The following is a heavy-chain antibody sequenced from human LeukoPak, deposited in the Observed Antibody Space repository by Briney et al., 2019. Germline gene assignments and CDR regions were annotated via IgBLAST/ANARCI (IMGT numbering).Heavy chain of an antibody. V-gene: IGHV3-7*01. CDR2: IKQDGSEK. D-gene: IGHD3-10*01. Sequence: GGSLRLSCAVYGFTFSSYWMSWVRQAPGKGLEWVANIKQDGSEKYYVDSVKGRFTISRDNAKDSLYLQMNSLRAEDTAVYYCARVMPKGSTFDYWGQGTLVTVSS. CDR1: GFTFSSYW. CDR3: ARVMPKGSTFDY. J-gene: IGHJ4*02.